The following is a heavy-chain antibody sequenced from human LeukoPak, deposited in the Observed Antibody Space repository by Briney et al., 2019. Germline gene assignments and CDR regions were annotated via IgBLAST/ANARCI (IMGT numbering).Heavy chain of an antibody. Sequence: GGSLRLSCAASGFTFSSYAMSWVRQAPGKGLEWVSAISGSGGSTYYADSVKGRFTISRDNSKNTLYLQMNSLRAEDTAVYYCAKSPAAHAYYYYYYMDVWGNGTTVTVSS. CDR1: GFTFSSYA. CDR2: ISGSGGST. J-gene: IGHJ6*03. V-gene: IGHV3-23*01. CDR3: AKSPAAHAYYYYYYMDV. D-gene: IGHD2-2*01.